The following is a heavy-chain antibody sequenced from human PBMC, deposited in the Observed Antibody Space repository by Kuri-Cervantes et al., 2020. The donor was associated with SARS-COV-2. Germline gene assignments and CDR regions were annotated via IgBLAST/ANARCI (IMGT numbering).Heavy chain of an antibody. CDR2: MNPNSGNT. V-gene: IGHV1-8*02. CDR3: ARSGWGTYSNFNYYMDV. D-gene: IGHD4-11*01. Sequence: ASVKVSCKASGYTFNNYDINWVRQATGQGPEWLGWMNPNSGNTGYAQKFQGRVTMARDTSTNTAYMILSSLRSEDTAVYYCARSGWGTYSNFNYYMDVWGKGTTVTVSS. CDR1: GYTFNNYD. J-gene: IGHJ6*03.